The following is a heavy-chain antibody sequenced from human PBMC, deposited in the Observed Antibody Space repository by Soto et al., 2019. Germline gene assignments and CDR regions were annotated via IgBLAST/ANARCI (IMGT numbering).Heavy chain of an antibody. J-gene: IGHJ4*02. CDR2: IYPGDSDT. CDR1: GYSFTSYW. V-gene: IGHV5-51*01. D-gene: IGHD2-15*01. Sequence: GESLKISCKGSGYSFTSYWIGLVRQMPGKGLEWMGIIYPGDSDTRYSPSFQGQVTISADKSISTAYLQWSSLKASDTAMYYCARLSDIVVVVAATGTYAPNFDYWGQGTLVTVSS. CDR3: ARLSDIVVVVAATGTYAPNFDY.